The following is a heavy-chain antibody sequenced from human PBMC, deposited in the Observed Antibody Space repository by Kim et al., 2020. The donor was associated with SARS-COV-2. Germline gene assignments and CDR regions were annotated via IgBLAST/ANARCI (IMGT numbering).Heavy chain of an antibody. J-gene: IGHJ1*01. CDR1: GYTFNTYG. Sequence: ASVKVSCRASGYTFNTYGINWVRQAPGQGLQWMGWISVLSGDPNYAPNLQGRLTISIDSSTRTASMDLRGLRSDDTAVYYCVRDDENNAPAIWGQGTLVTVSS. V-gene: IGHV1-18*01. CDR2: ISVLSGDP. CDR3: VRDDENNAPAI. D-gene: IGHD2-2*01.